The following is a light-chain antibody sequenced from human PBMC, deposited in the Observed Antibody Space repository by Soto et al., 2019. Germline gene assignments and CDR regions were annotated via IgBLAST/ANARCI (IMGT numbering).Light chain of an antibody. CDR1: QSVLYSSNNKNY. Sequence: DIVMTQSPDSLAVSLGERATINCKSSQSVLYSSNNKNYLAWYQQKPGQPPKLLIYWASTRESGVPDRFSGSGSGTDFTLTISSPQAEDVAVSYCQQYYSTPLTFGGGTKVEIK. V-gene: IGKV4-1*01. CDR2: WAS. J-gene: IGKJ4*01. CDR3: QQYYSTPLT.